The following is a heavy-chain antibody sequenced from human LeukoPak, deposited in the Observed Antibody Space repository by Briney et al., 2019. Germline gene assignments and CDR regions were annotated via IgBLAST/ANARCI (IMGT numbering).Heavy chain of an antibody. V-gene: IGHV4-4*07. CDR1: GGSISSYY. CDR2: IYTSGGT. J-gene: IGHJ5*02. CDR3: ARGYSSSWYFNWFDP. Sequence: SETLSLTCTVAGGSISSYYWSWIRQPAGKGLEWIGRIYTSGGTYYNPSLKSRVTISVDTSKNQFSLKLTSVTAADTAVYYCARGYSSSWYFNWFDPWGQGTLVTVSS. D-gene: IGHD6-13*01.